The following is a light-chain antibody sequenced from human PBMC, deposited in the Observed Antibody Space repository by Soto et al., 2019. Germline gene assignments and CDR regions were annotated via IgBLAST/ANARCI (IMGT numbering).Light chain of an antibody. V-gene: IGLV7-46*01. J-gene: IGLJ1*01. CDR1: TGAVTSGHW. CDR2: DTD. CDR3: LVIFTGVGEV. Sequence: QAVLTQEPSLTVSPGGTVTLTCGSSTGAVTSGHWPHWFQQKPGQAPRTLIYDTDNKHPWTPARFSGSLLGGKAALTLSGAQPEDEGDYYCLVIFTGVGEVFGTGTKVTVL.